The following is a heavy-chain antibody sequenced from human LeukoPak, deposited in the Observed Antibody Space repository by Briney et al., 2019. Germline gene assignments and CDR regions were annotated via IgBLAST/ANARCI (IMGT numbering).Heavy chain of an antibody. CDR1: GYTFTGYY. J-gene: IGHJ6*02. V-gene: IGHV1-2*04. D-gene: IGHD3-10*01. CDR3: ARDIYGSGSHGLYYYYYGMDV. CDR2: INPNSGGT. Sequence: ASVKVSCKASGYTFTGYYMHWVRQAPGQGLEWMGWINPNSGGTNYAQKFQGWVTMTRDTSISTAYMELSRLRSDDTAVYYCARDIYGSGSHGLYYYYYGMDVWGQGTTVTVSS.